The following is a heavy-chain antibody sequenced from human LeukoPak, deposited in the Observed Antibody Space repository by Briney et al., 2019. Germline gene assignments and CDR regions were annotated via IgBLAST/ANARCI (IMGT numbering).Heavy chain of an antibody. CDR1: GYTFTSYA. CDR2: INTNTGNP. J-gene: IGHJ4*02. CDR3: ARVAMVRGVKVAYFDY. V-gene: IGHV7-4-1*02. D-gene: IGHD3-10*01. Sequence: ASVKVSCKASGYTFTSYAMNWVRQAPGQGLEWMGWINTNTGNPTYAQGFTGRFVFSLDTSVSTAYLQISSLKAEDTAVYYCARVAMVRGVKVAYFDYWGQGTLVTVSS.